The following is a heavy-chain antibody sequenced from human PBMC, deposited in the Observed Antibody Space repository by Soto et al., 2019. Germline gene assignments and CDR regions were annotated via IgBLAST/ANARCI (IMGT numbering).Heavy chain of an antibody. Sequence: QVQLVQSGAEVKKPGASVKVSCKASGYTFTGYYMHWVRQAPGQGLEWMGWINPNSGGTNYAQKFQGWVTMTRDTSNSTAYMELSRLRSDDTAVYYCARAGGVVVGAPYYYYYMDVWGKGTTVTVSS. D-gene: IGHD2-15*01. CDR3: ARAGGVVVGAPYYYYYMDV. V-gene: IGHV1-2*04. J-gene: IGHJ6*03. CDR2: INPNSGGT. CDR1: GYTFTGYY.